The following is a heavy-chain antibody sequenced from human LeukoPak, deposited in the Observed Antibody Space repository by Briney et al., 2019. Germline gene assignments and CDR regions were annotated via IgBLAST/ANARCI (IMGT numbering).Heavy chain of an antibody. CDR1: GFSMSVYW. CDR2: IKQDGSER. J-gene: IGHJ4*02. CDR3: ARDWGAYYHFFDY. D-gene: IGHD3-10*01. V-gene: IGHV3-7*01. Sequence: PGGSLRLSCEASGFSMSVYWMSWVRQAPGKGLEWVGNIKQDGSERNHVDSVKGRFTISRDNAKKSLYLQINSLRAEDTAVYYCARDWGAYYHFFDYWGQGTLVTVSS.